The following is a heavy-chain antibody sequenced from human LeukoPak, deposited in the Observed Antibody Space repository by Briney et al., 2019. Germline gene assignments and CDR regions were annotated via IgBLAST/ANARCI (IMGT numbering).Heavy chain of an antibody. CDR1: GYSITNYW. CDR2: VYPADSGI. CDR3: ARQGYCSGGSCYTWFDP. D-gene: IGHD2-15*01. Sequence: GESLKISCKGSGYSITNYWIGWVRQMPGKGLEWMGIVYPADSGIRYSPSFQGQVTISADKSISTAYLQWSSLKASDTAMYYCARQGYCSGGSCYTWFDPWGQGTLVTVSS. J-gene: IGHJ5*02. V-gene: IGHV5-51*01.